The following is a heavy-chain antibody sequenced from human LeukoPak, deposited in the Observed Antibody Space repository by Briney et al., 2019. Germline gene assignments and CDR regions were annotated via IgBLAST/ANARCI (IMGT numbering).Heavy chain of an antibody. D-gene: IGHD3-22*01. Sequence: SETLSLTCTVSGDSISSGSYYWSWIRQPAGKGLEWIGRIYTSGSTNYNPSLKSRVTISVDTSKNQFSLRLSSVTAADTAMFYCASLTTADAFDIWGQGTMVTVSS. J-gene: IGHJ3*02. V-gene: IGHV4-61*02. CDR1: GDSISSGSYY. CDR3: ASLTTADAFDI. CDR2: IYTSGST.